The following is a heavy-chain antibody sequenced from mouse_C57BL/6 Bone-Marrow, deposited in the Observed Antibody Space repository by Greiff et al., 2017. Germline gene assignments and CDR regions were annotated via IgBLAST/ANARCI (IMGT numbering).Heavy chain of an antibody. CDR2: IYPGSGST. J-gene: IGHJ2*01. Sequence: VKLQQPGAELVKPGASVKMSCKASGYTFTSYWITWVKQRPGQGLEWIGDIYPGSGSTNYNEKFKSKATLTVDTSSSTAYMQLSSLTSEDAAVYYCARGYGNYEDYWGQGTTLTVSS. D-gene: IGHD2-1*01. CDR1: GYTFTSYW. CDR3: ARGYGNYEDY. V-gene: IGHV1-55*01.